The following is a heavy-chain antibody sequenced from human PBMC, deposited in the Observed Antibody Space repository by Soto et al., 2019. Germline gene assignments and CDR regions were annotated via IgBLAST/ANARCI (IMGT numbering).Heavy chain of an antibody. V-gene: IGHV3-30*18. CDR2: VSHDGRNT. CDR1: GFTFSDYA. D-gene: IGHD6-19*01. J-gene: IGHJ4*02. CDR3: AKGGRKWLVTSEFNY. Sequence: VQLVESGGGVVQPGRSLRLSCAASGFTFSDYAMHWVRQAPGKGLEWVAVVSHDGRNTHYADSVKGRFTISRDSSKNTVYLGMATVRAEATAVSYCAKGGRKWLVTSEFNYWAQGALVNVSS.